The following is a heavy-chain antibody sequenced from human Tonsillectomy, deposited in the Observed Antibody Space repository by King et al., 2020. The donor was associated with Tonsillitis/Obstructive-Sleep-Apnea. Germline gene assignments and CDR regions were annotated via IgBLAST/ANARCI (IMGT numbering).Heavy chain of an antibody. D-gene: IGHD3-10*01. J-gene: IGHJ4*02. V-gene: IGHV4-4*02. Sequence: QLQESGPGLVKPSGTLSLTCAVSGGSISSSNWWSWVRQPPGKGLEWIGAIFHSGRTNYNPSLKSRVTISVDKSKNQFSLKLSSVTAADTAVYYCARRASGSSTLFDYWGQGTLVTVSS. CDR1: GGSISSSNW. CDR3: ARRASGSSTLFDY. CDR2: IFHSGRT.